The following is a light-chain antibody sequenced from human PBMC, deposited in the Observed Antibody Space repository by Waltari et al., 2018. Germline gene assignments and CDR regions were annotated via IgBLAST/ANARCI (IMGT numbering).Light chain of an antibody. J-gene: IGKJ1*01. CDR1: QSVGRY. V-gene: IGKV3-20*01. CDR3: QKYEALPAT. Sequence: DIVLTQSPGTLSLSPGERATLSCRASQSVGRYLAWYQQKPGQAPRLLIYGASTRDTGIPDRFSGSGSGTDFSLIISRLEPEDFAVYFCQKYEALPATFGQGTKVEIK. CDR2: GAS.